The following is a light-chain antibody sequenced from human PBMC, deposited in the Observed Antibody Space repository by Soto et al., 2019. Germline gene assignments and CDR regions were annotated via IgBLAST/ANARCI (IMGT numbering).Light chain of an antibody. Sequence: EIVLTQSPVTLSLSPGQRATLSCRASQSVYNFLAWYQQKPGQAPRLLISDASERATGIPARFSGSGSGTDFTLTISSLEPEDFAIYYCQQRAKWRLTFGGGTKVEIK. CDR2: DAS. CDR3: QQRAKWRLT. CDR1: QSVYNF. J-gene: IGKJ4*01. V-gene: IGKV3-11*01.